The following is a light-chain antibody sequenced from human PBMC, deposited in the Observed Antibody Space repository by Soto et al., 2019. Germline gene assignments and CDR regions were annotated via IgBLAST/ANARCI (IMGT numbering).Light chain of an antibody. CDR1: SSDVGGYNY. V-gene: IGLV2-11*01. CDR3: CSSAGTNTYV. CDR2: DVS. Sequence: QSVLTQPRSVSGSPGQSVTLSCTGTSSDVGGYNYVSWYQQHPGEAPKLIIFDVSKRPSGVPDRFSGSKSANTASLTISGLQTEDEADYYCCSSAGTNTYVFGTGTKLTVL. J-gene: IGLJ1*01.